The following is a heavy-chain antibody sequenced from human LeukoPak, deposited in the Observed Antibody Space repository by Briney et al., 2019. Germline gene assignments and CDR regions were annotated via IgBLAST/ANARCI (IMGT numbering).Heavy chain of an antibody. CDR2: ISWNSGSI. CDR3: AKDHSATYCSSTSCYDNWFDP. V-gene: IGHV3-9*01. J-gene: IGHJ5*02. Sequence: GGSLSLSCAASGFTFDDYAMHWVRQAPGKGLEWVSGISWNSGSIGYADSVKGRFTISRDNAKNSLYLQMNSLRAEDTALYYCAKDHSATYCSSTSCYDNWFDPWGQGTLVTVSS. D-gene: IGHD2-2*01. CDR1: GFTFDDYA.